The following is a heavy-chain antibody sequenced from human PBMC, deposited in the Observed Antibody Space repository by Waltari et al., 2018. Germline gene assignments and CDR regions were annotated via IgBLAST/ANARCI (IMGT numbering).Heavy chain of an antibody. Sequence: EVPLVQSGAEVKKPGESLKISCKGSGHSFTSYWIGWVRHVPGKGLEWMGIIYPGDSDTRYSPSFQGQVTISADKSISTAYLQWSSLKASDTAMYYCARQGGGNLIYNWFDPWGQGTLVTVSS. CDR2: IYPGDSDT. J-gene: IGHJ5*02. V-gene: IGHV5-51*01. D-gene: IGHD2-15*01. CDR3: ARQGGGNLIYNWFDP. CDR1: GHSFTSYW.